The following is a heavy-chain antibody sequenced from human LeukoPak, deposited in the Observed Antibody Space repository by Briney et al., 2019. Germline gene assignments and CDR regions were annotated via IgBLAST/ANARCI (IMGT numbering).Heavy chain of an antibody. CDR1: GGSISRADYY. V-gene: IGHV4-39*01. CDR2: IHYTGST. J-gene: IGHJ4*02. D-gene: IGHD3-16*01. CDR3: VRGSTLRHYQY. Sequence: SETLSLTCTVSGGSISRADYYWGWIRQPPGKGLEWIGSIHYTGSTYYNPSLKSRVTISVDTSKNQFSLKLSSVTAADTAVYYCVRGSTLRHYQYWGQGTLVTVSS.